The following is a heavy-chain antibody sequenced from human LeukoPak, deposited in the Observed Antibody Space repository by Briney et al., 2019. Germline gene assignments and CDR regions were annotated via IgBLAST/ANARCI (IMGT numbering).Heavy chain of an antibody. Sequence: GGSLRLSCAASGFTFSSYAMHWVRQAPGKGLEYVSVINNNGDTTYYANSVKGRFTISRDNSKNTVFLQMGSLRAEDMAVYYCARGTTVNTPFDHWGQGTLVTVSS. CDR2: INNNGDTT. CDR3: ARGTTVNTPFDH. CDR1: GFTFSSYA. D-gene: IGHD4-11*01. J-gene: IGHJ4*02. V-gene: IGHV3-64*01.